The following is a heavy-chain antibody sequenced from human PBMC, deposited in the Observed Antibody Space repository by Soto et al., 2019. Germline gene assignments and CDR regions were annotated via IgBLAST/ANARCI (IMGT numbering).Heavy chain of an antibody. Sequence: EVQLVESGGGLVQPGGSLRLSCAASGYPFSNYWLTWVRQAPGKGLEWVANINEDGSETYYLDSVRGRFTTSRDNAENSLFLQMNSLRAEDTAVYYCASRFCSVAACYRAGYRVFDYWGPGTVVTVSS. V-gene: IGHV3-7*01. D-gene: IGHD2-15*01. CDR3: ASRFCSVAACYRAGYRVFDY. J-gene: IGHJ4*02. CDR2: INEDGSET. CDR1: GYPFSNYW.